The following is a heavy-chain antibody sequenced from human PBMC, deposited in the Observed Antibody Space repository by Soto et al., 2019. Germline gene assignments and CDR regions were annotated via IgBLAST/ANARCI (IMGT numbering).Heavy chain of an antibody. CDR1: GYTFTSYD. J-gene: IGHJ4*02. CDR2: MNPNSGNT. Sequence: ASVKVSCKASGYTFTSYDINWVRQATGQVLEWMGWMNPNSGNTGYAQKFQGRVTMTRNTSISTAYMELSSLRSEDTAVYYCARQSRVGATILSYWGQGTQVTVSS. D-gene: IGHD1-26*01. CDR3: ARQSRVGATILSY. V-gene: IGHV1-8*01.